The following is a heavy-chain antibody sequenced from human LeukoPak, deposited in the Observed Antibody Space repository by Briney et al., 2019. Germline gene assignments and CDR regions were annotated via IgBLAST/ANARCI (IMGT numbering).Heavy chain of an antibody. D-gene: IGHD6-13*01. J-gene: IGHJ6*02. CDR1: GFTFSSYA. V-gene: IGHV3-23*01. CDR3: AKGSTAAAGSVYYYYYGMDV. Sequence: GGSLRFSCAASGFTFSSYAMSWVRQAPGKGLEWVSAISGSGGSTYYADSVKGRFTISRDNSKNTLYLQMNSLRAEDTAVYYCAKGSTAAAGSVYYYYYGMDVWGQGTTVTVSS. CDR2: ISGSGGST.